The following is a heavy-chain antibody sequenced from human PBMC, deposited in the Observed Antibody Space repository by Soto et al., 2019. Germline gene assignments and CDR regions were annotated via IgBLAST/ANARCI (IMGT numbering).Heavy chain of an antibody. V-gene: IGHV4-39*01. CDR1: GGSISSSSYS. D-gene: IGHD2-2*01. Sequence: QLQLQESGPRLVKPSETLSLTCSVSGGSISSSSYSWGWIRQPPGKGLEWIGTIYYSGSTHYNPSPEGLVGISVAKPNNQLSLRLSSVTDADTAVYYCGRQPGNCGSTNCFGYYSVDVWGQVTTVTVS. CDR3: GRQPGNCGSTNCFGYYSVDV. CDR2: IYYSGST. J-gene: IGHJ6*02.